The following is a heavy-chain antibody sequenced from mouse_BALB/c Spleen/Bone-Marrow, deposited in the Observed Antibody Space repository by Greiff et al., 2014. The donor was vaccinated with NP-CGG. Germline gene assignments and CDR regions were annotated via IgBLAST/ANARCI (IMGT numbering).Heavy chain of an antibody. D-gene: IGHD2-1*01. CDR1: GYTFTSYA. V-gene: IGHV1-14*01. CDR3: AKKGELYYDNPYWYFDV. CDR2: FNPYNDGT. J-gene: IGHJ1*01. Sequence: EVQLEQSGPELVKPGASVKMSCKASGYTFTSYAMHWVKQKPGQGLEWIGYFNPYNDGTKYNEKFKGKATMTSDKSSSTAYMKLYSLTSEDAAVYSCAKKGELYYDNPYWYFDVWGAGTTVTVSS.